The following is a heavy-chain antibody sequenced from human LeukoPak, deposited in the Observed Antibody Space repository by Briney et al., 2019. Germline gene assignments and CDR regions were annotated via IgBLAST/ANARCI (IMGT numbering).Heavy chain of an antibody. CDR3: ARDVGEDFGDNGGDY. J-gene: IGHJ4*02. V-gene: IGHV3-48*03. Sequence: GGSLRLSCAASGFTFSSYAMNWVRQAPGKGLEWVSYISNSGSTFYYADSVRGRFTISRDNAKNSLYLQMNSLRAEDTAVYYCARDVGEDFGDNGGDYWGQGTLVTVSS. CDR2: ISNSGSTF. D-gene: IGHD4-17*01. CDR1: GFTFSSYA.